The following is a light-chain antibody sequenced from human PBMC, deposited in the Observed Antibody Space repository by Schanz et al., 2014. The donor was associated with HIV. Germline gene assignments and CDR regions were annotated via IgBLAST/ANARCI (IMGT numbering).Light chain of an antibody. CDR3: QHYSSYSHT. Sequence: DIQMTQSPSTLSASVGDRVTITCRASQGIGNDLGWYQQRPGKAPKRLIYAASTLQSGVPSRFVGGGSGTEFTLTISSLQPDDFATYYCQHYSSYSHTFGQGTRLDIK. V-gene: IGKV1-17*01. J-gene: IGKJ2*01. CDR1: QGIGND. CDR2: AAS.